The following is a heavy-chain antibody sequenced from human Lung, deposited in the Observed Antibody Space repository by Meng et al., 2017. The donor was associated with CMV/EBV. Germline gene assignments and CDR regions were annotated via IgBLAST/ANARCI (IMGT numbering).Heavy chain of an antibody. D-gene: IGHD3/OR15-3a*01. Sequence: GGSXRLXCGASGFIFSSAWMSWVRQAPGKGLEWVANINQDASERYYVDSVKGRFTISRDNAENSLYLQMSSLRVGDTAIYYCARAGAYHDFWTAKEGGYYYYGMDVWXQGTXVNGAS. V-gene: IGHV3-7*04. CDR2: INQDASER. CDR3: ARAGAYHDFWTAKEGGYYYYGMDV. J-gene: IGHJ6*02. CDR1: GFIFSSAW.